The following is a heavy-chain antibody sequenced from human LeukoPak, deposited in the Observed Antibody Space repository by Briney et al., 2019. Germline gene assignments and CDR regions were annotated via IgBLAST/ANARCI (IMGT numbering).Heavy chain of an antibody. V-gene: IGHV4-61*02. Sequence: SETLSLTCTVSGGSGSRGSYYWSWIRQPAGKGLEWIGRIYTSGSTNYSPSLKSRVTISVDTSKSQLSLKLSSVTAADTAVYYCAWLPSYWGQGTQVTVSS. CDR1: GGSGSRGSYY. CDR2: IYTSGST. J-gene: IGHJ4*02. D-gene: IGHD5-12*01. CDR3: AWLPSY.